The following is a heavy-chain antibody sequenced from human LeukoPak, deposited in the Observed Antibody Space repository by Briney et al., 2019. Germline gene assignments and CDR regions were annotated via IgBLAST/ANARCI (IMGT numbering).Heavy chain of an antibody. D-gene: IGHD1-26*01. V-gene: IGHV3-23*01. CDR3: AKMSSWRIVGTTIFDY. CDR2: ISDDGDYT. CDR1: GFTFSSYA. Sequence: GGSLRLSCAFSGFTFSSYAMSWVRQAPGKGLEWVSVISDDGDYTYYADSVKDRFTASKDISMDTLYLQMDSLRAEDTAIYYCAKMSSWRIVGTTIFDYRGQGTLVTVSS. J-gene: IGHJ4*02.